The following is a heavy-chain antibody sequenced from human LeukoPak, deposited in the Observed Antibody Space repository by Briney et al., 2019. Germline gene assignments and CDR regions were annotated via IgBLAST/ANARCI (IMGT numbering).Heavy chain of an antibody. CDR2: INHSGST. CDR3: ARYPVGATYYYYYYGMDV. CDR1: GGSFSSYY. J-gene: IGHJ6*02. V-gene: IGHV4-34*01. Sequence: KASETLSLTCAVYGGSFSSYYWSWIRQPPGKGLEWIGEINHSGSTNYNPSLKSRVTISVDTSKNQFSLKLSSVTAADTAVYYCARYPVGATYYYYYYGMDVWGQGTTVTVSS. D-gene: IGHD1-26*01.